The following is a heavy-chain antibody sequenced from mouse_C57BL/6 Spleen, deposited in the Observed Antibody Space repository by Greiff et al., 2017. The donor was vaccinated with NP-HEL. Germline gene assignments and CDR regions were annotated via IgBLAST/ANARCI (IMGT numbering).Heavy chain of an antibody. CDR3: ARMDYGSSLWYFDV. J-gene: IGHJ1*03. V-gene: IGHV5-17*01. Sequence: VQVVESGGGLVKPGGSLKLSCAASGFTFSDYGMHWVRQAPEKGLEWVAYISSGSSTIYYADTVKGRFTISRDNAKNTLFLQMTSLRSEDTAMYYCARMDYGSSLWYFDVWGTGTTVTVSS. CDR2: ISSGSSTI. CDR1: GFTFSDYG. D-gene: IGHD1-1*01.